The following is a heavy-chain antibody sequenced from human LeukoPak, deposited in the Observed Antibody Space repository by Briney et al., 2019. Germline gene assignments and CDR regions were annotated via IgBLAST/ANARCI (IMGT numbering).Heavy chain of an antibody. V-gene: IGHV3-21*01. D-gene: IGHD6-13*01. CDR1: GFTFSSYS. Sequence: PGGSLRLSCAASGFTFSSYSMSWVRQAPGKGLEWVSSISSSSTYIYYADSVKGRFTVSRDNAKNSLYLQMNSLRAEDTAVYFCASQYTSSRIFDDWGQGTLVTVSS. CDR3: ASQYTSSRIFDD. CDR2: ISSSSTYI. J-gene: IGHJ4*02.